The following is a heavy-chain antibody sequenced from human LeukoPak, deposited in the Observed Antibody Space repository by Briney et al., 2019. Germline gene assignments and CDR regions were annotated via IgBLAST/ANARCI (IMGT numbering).Heavy chain of an antibody. J-gene: IGHJ4*02. Sequence: GGSLRLSCAAFGFTFSTYAVNWVRQAPGKGLEWVSTISGSGGSTYYADSVKGRFTISRDNSKNTLYLQMNSLRAEDTAVYYCARDLFLDGVVGLFSGGYWGQGTLVTVSS. V-gene: IGHV3-23*01. D-gene: IGHD3-10*02. CDR1: GFTFSTYA. CDR2: ISGSGGST. CDR3: ARDLFLDGVVGLFSGGY.